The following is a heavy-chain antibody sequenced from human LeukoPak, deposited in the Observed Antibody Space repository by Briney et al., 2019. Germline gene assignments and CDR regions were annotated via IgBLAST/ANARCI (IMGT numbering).Heavy chain of an antibody. D-gene: IGHD6-19*01. CDR3: ASIGYSSGWYGDFDY. CDR2: ITFDGSDE. V-gene: IGHV3-30-3*01. Sequence: GGSLRLSCAASGFTFSSYAMHWVRQAPGKGLEWVAVITFDGSDEYYPDSVKGRFSISGDNSKNTLYLQMNNLRPEDTAVYYCASIGYSSGWYGDFDYWGQGTLVTVSS. J-gene: IGHJ4*02. CDR1: GFTFSSYA.